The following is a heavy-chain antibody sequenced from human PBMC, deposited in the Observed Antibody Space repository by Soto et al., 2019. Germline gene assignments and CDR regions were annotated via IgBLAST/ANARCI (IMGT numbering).Heavy chain of an antibody. CDR1: GGSISSGGYY. J-gene: IGHJ6*02. D-gene: IGHD3-10*01. CDR3: ARNHPYYYGSGSYYSDGGWVYGMDV. V-gene: IGHV4-31*03. CDR2: IYYSGST. Sequence: PSETLSLTCTVSGGSISSGGYYWSWIRQHPGKGLEWIGYIYYSGSTYYNPSLKSRVTISVDTSKNQFSLKLSSVTAADTVVYYCARNHPYYYGSGSYYSDGGWVYGMDVWGQGTTVTVSS.